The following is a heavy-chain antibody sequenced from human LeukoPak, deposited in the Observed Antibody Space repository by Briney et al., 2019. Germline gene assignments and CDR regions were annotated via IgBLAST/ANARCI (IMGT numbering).Heavy chain of an antibody. V-gene: IGHV3-23*01. D-gene: IGHD6-19*01. CDR2: ITHTT. Sequence: GGSLRLSCAASGFTIVNFHISWGRQAPGKGRQWVSAITHTTHYADSVRGRFTISRDISKNTLYLQMNSLTAEDTAVYYCVKDEPASGWYNWGQGALVTVSS. J-gene: IGHJ4*02. CDR1: GFTIVNFH. CDR3: VKDEPASGWYN.